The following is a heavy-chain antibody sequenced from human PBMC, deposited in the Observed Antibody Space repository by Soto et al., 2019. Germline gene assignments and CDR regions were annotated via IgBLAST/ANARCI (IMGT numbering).Heavy chain of an antibody. V-gene: IGHV4-59*01. J-gene: IGHJ6*03. CDR2: IYYSGST. CDR1: GGSISSYY. D-gene: IGHD6-6*01. Sequence: SETLSLTCAVYGGSISSYYWSWIRQPPGKGLEWIGYIYYSGSTNYNPSLKSRVTISVDTSKNQFSLKLSSVTAADTAVYYCARARYSSSSARYYYMDVWGKGTTVTVTS. CDR3: ARARYSSSSARYYYMDV.